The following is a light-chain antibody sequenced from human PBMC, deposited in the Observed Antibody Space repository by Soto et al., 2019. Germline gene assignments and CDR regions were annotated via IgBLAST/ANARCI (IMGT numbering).Light chain of an antibody. V-gene: IGLV2-14*01. CDR3: TSYTSNSALGV. CDR1: SSDVGGYNY. CDR2: EVS. Sequence: QSALTQPASVSGSPGQSITISCTGTSSDVGGYNYVSWYQQHPGKAPKLIIFEVSNRPSGVSNRFSGPKSGNTASLTISGLQAEDEADYYCTSYTSNSALGVFGGGTKLTVL. J-gene: IGLJ3*02.